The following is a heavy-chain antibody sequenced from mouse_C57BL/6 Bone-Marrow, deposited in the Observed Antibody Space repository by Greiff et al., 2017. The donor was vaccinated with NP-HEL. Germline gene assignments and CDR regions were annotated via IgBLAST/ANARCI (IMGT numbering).Heavy chain of an antibody. Sequence: QVQLQQSGPELVKPGASVKISCKASGYSFSSSWMSWVKQRPGKGLEWIGRIYPGDGDTNYNGKLKGKATLTADKSSSTAYMQLSSLTSEDSAVYFCADFSTTVVGDYAMDYWGQGTSVTVSS. V-gene: IGHV1-82*01. D-gene: IGHD1-1*01. J-gene: IGHJ4*01. CDR1: GYSFSSSW. CDR3: ADFSTTVVGDYAMDY. CDR2: IYPGDGDT.